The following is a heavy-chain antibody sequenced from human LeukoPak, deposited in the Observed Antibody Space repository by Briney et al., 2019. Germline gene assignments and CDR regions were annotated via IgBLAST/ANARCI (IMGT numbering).Heavy chain of an antibody. Sequence: SETLSLTCAGSGGSFSGYYWTWIRQPPGKGLEWIGEINHSGGANYNPSLKSRVTISVDTSKNQFSLKLSSVTAADTAVYYCARHARRSGWGGSPDPRPYYFDYWGQGTLVTVSS. CDR1: GGSFSGYY. D-gene: IGHD1-14*01. J-gene: IGHJ4*02. CDR3: ARHARRSGWGGSPDPRPYYFDY. V-gene: IGHV4-34*01. CDR2: INHSGGA.